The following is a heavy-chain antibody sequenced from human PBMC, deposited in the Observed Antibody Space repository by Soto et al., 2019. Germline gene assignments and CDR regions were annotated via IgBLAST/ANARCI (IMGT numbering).Heavy chain of an antibody. CDR3: ARGGYYDSSGYYYFDY. CDR2: ISYDGSNK. CDR1: GFTFSSYA. D-gene: IGHD3-22*01. V-gene: IGHV3-30*04. J-gene: IGHJ4*02. Sequence: GGSLRLSCAASGFTFSSYAMHWVRQAPGKGLEWVAVISYDGSNKYYADSVKGRFTISRDNSKNTLYLRMNSLRAEDTAVYYCARGGYYDSSGYYYFDYWGQGTLVTVSS.